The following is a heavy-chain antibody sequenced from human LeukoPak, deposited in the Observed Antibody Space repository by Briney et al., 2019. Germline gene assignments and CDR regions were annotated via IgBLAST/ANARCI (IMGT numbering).Heavy chain of an antibody. J-gene: IGHJ4*02. D-gene: IGHD2-15*01. CDR1: GYTFTGYY. CDR2: INPNSGGT. Sequence: GASVKVSCKASGYTFTGYYMHWVRQAPGQGLECMGWINPNSGGTNYAQKFQGRVTMTRDTSISTAYMELSRLRSDDTAVYYCARRLVVAATQYYFDYWGQGTLVTVSS. CDR3: ARRLVVAATQYYFDY. V-gene: IGHV1-2*02.